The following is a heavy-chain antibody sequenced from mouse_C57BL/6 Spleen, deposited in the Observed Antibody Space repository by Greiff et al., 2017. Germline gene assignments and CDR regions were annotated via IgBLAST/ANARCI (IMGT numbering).Heavy chain of an antibody. Sequence: QVQLQQPGPGLVQPSQSLSITCTVSGFSLTSYGVHWVRQSPGKGLEWLGVIWSGGSTDYNAAFISRLSISKDNSKSQVFFKMNSLQADDTAIYYCARPAYYSNPYAMDYWGQGTSVTVSS. J-gene: IGHJ4*01. CDR2: IWSGGST. V-gene: IGHV2-2*01. D-gene: IGHD2-5*01. CDR1: GFSLTSYG. CDR3: ARPAYYSNPYAMDY.